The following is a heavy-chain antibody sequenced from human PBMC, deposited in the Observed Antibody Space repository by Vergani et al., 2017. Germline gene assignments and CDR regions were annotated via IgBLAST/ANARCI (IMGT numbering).Heavy chain of an antibody. V-gene: IGHV1-69-2*01. D-gene: IGHD4-17*01. J-gene: IGHJ6*02. CDR1: GYTFTDHY. CDR2: VDPEDGET. Sequence: EVQLVQSGAEVKKPGATMKISCKVSGYTFTDHYMHWVKQAPGKGLEWMGFVDPEDGETIYADKFKGTVTIAADTSTDTAHLELSSLRSERTAVYYCATPRTVTTGVMEVWGQGTTVIVSS. CDR3: ATPRTVTTGVMEV.